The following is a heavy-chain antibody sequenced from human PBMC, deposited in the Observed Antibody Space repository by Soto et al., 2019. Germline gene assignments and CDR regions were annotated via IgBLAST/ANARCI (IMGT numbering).Heavy chain of an antibody. J-gene: IGHJ4*02. D-gene: IGHD3-3*01. CDR1: GFSLTTSGVG. CDR2: IFWDDDK. CDR3: AHRVLRTVFGLVTTTAIYFDV. Sequence: QITLNESGPTQVKPRQTLTLTCTFSGFSLTTSGVGLGWIRQSPGKAPEWLALIFWDDDKRYSPSLKSRLTITKDTSKNQVVLTMDDLDHADTGTYYCAHRVLRTVFGLVTTTAIYFDVWGQRPQVAVSS. V-gene: IGHV2-5*02.